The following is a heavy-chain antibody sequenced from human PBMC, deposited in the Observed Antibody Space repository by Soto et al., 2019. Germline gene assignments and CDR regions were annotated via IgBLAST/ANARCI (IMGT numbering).Heavy chain of an antibody. CDR2: IYYSGST. Sequence: PSETLSLTCTVSGGSISSSSYYWGWIRQPPGKGLEWIGSIYYSGSTYYNPSLKSRVTISVDTSKNQFSLKLSSVTAADTAVYYCARPYSGYDFGAFDIWGQGTMVTVSS. CDR3: ARPYSGYDFGAFDI. J-gene: IGHJ3*02. D-gene: IGHD5-12*01. V-gene: IGHV4-39*01. CDR1: GGSISSSSYY.